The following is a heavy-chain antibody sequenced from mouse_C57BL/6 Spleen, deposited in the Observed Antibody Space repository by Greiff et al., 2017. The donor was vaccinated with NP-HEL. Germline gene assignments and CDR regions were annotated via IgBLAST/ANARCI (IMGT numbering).Heavy chain of an antibody. J-gene: IGHJ4*01. Sequence: EVQRVESGGGLVQPKGSLKLSCAASGFTFNTYAMHWVRQAPGKGLEWVARIRSKSSNYATYYADSVKDRFTISRDDSQSMLYLQMNNLKTEDTAMYYGVREEDYGSSPGAMDYWGQGTSVTVSS. V-gene: IGHV10-3*01. D-gene: IGHD1-1*01. CDR1: GFTFNTYA. CDR2: IRSKSSNYAT. CDR3: VREEDYGSSPGAMDY.